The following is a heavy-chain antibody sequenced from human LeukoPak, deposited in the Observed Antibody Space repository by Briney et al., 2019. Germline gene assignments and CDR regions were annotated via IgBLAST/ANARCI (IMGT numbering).Heavy chain of an antibody. CDR1: GGSISSGSYY. CDR3: ARDRTVRGGIDY. CDR2: MYISGSTNYNPSLSGST. D-gene: IGHD3-10*01. J-gene: IGHJ4*02. Sequence: SETLSLTCTVSGGSISSGSYYWSWIRQPAGKGLEWIGRMYISGSTNYNPSLSGSTNYNPSLKNRVTISVDMSREQFSLKLSSVTAADTAVYYCARDRTVRGGIDYWGQGTLVTVSS. V-gene: IGHV4-61*02.